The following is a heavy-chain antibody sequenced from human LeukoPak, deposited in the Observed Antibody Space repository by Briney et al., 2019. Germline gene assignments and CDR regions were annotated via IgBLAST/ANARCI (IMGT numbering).Heavy chain of an antibody. J-gene: IGHJ5*02. CDR1: RFTFSSYG. Sequence: GSLRLSCAASRFTFSSYGMHWVRQAPGKGLEWVAFIWYDGTNKYYADSVKGRFTISRDNSKNTLYLQMNSLRAEDTAVYYCAKDRGAAADSWGQGTLVTVSS. CDR2: IWYDGTNK. CDR3: AKDRGAAADS. V-gene: IGHV3-30*02. D-gene: IGHD6-13*01.